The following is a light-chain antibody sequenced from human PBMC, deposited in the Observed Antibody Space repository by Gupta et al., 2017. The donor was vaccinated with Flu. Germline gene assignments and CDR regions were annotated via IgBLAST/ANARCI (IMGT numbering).Light chain of an antibody. CDR1: QTVSSPY. V-gene: IGKV3-20*01. J-gene: IGKJ1*01. CDR3: HQYLNSHV. Sequence: VLTQSPGTLSLSPGQRATLSCRASQTVSSPYLAWYQQKPGQPPRLLIYGASNRATGIPDRFGGSGSGTDFTLTISRLEPEDSAVYYCHQYLNSHVFGQGTKVEIK. CDR2: GAS.